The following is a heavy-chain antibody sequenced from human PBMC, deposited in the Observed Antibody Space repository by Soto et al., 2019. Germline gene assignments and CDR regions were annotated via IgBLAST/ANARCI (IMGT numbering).Heavy chain of an antibody. CDR1: GGTFSSYA. CDR3: ARSRPKMYSSSSVDY. CDR2: IIPIFGTA. Sequence: SVKVSCKASGGTFSSYAISWVRQAPGQGLEWMGGIIPIFGTANYAQKFQGRVTITADESTSTAYMELSSLRSEDTAVYYCARSRPKMYSSSSVDYWGQGTLVTVSS. V-gene: IGHV1-69*13. D-gene: IGHD6-6*01. J-gene: IGHJ4*02.